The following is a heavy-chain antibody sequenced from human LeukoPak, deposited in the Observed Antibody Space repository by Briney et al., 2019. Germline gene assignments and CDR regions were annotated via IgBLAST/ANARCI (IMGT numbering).Heavy chain of an antibody. CDR3: ANKRGLSGYFVY. J-gene: IGHJ4*02. Sequence: PGRSLRFSCAASGFTFSSYGMHWVRQAPGKGLEWVVVISYDGSNKYYADSVKGRFTISRDNSKNTLYLQMNSLRAEDTAVYYCANKRGLSGYFVYWGQGTLVTVSS. CDR2: ISYDGSNK. CDR1: GFTFSSYG. D-gene: IGHD3-9*01. V-gene: IGHV3-30*18.